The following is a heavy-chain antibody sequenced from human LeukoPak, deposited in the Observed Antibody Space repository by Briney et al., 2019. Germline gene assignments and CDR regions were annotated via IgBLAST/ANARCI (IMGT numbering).Heavy chain of an antibody. J-gene: IGHJ5*02. CDR2: INPTAGST. D-gene: IGHD1-26*01. V-gene: IGHV1-46*01. CDR3: ARDNSVGDNAWWFDP. CDR1: GYTFTSYY. Sequence: GASVKVSRKASGYTFTSYYMHWVRQAPGQGLESMGLINPTAGSTGYAQNFQGRVTMNRDMSTRTDYMELSSLRSEDTAIYYCARDNSVGDNAWWFDPWGQGTLVTVSS.